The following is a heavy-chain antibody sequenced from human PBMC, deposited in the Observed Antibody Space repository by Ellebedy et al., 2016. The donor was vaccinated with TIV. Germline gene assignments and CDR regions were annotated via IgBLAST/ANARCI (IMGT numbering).Heavy chain of an antibody. V-gene: IGHV5-51*01. CDR3: ARSRQGYNAGADF. Sequence: GESLKISCQTSGYDFANFWIGWVRQMPGKGLEWMGVIYPGDSATSYSPSFQGQVTLSAHKSTGTAYLQWTSLKASDSGMYFCARSRQGYNAGADFWGQGTLVTVSS. CDR2: IYPGDSAT. J-gene: IGHJ4*02. D-gene: IGHD5-24*01. CDR1: GYDFANFW.